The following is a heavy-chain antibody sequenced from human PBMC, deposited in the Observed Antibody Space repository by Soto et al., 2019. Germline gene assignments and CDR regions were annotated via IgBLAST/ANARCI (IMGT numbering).Heavy chain of an antibody. J-gene: IGHJ3*01. CDR3: AHRLRLTSTWDYGAFDF. V-gene: IGHV2-5*02. Sequence: QITLKESGPTLVTPTQTLTLTCTFSGFSLTTNGVGVGWVRQPPGEAPEWLALIYWDDDKRYSPSLKSRLTITKYTSRNQVVLTITNLDPVDSATYYCAHRLRLTSTWDYGAFDFWGQGAMVIVSS. CDR2: IYWDDDK. CDR1: GFSLTTNGVG. D-gene: IGHD4-17*01.